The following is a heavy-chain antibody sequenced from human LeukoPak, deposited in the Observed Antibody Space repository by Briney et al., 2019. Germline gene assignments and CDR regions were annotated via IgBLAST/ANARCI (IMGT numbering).Heavy chain of an antibody. D-gene: IGHD3-3*01. CDR3: ARSGVTVRYFDY. CDR1: GGTFSSYA. Sequence: ASVKVSCKASGGTFSSYAISWVRQAPGQGLEWMGGIIPIFGTANYAQKFQGRVTITTDESTSTAYMELSSLRSEDTAVYYCARSGVTVRYFDYWGQGALVTVSS. CDR2: IIPIFGTA. J-gene: IGHJ4*02. V-gene: IGHV1-69*05.